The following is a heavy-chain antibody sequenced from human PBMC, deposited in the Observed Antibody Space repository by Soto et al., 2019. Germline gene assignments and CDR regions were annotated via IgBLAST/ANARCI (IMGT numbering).Heavy chain of an antibody. CDR3: AILGGSYAVPHFDY. J-gene: IGHJ4*02. V-gene: IGHV4-59*08. Sequence: PSEPLSLTCTACGRSINHYYCSRIRQPPGKGLEWMGYIYYSGTTTNYNPSLKSQVTLSVDTSKNQFSLKLSSVTAADTAVYYSAILGGSYAVPHFDYWGQVTLLTVSS. D-gene: IGHD3-16*01. CDR2: IYYSGTT. CDR1: GRSINHYY.